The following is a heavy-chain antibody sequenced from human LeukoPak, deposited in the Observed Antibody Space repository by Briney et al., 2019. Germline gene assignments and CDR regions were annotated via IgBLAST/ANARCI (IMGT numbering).Heavy chain of an antibody. V-gene: IGHV3-73*01. J-gene: IGHJ3*02. D-gene: IGHD3-10*01. Sequence: PGGSLRLSCAASGFTFSGPAMHWVRQASGKGLEWVGRIRSKANSYATAYAASVKGRFTISRDDSKNTAYLQMNSLKTEDTAVYYCTRHDRINDIWDQGTMVTVSS. CDR1: GFTFSGPA. CDR3: TRHDRINDI. CDR2: IRSKANSYAT.